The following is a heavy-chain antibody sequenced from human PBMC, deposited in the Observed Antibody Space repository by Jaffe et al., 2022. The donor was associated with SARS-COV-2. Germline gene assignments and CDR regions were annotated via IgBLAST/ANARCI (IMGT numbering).Heavy chain of an antibody. CDR1: GGSVNSNSYY. CDR2: IYNSGNN. V-gene: IGHV4-39*01. CDR3: ARGLAAAPVLGAFDI. J-gene: IGHJ3*02. D-gene: IGHD6-13*01. Sequence: QLQLQESGPGLVKPSETLSLTCTVSGGSVNSNSYYWVWFRQPPGKGLEWIGTIYNSGNNHYNPSLKSRVTISGDTSKNQLSLKLTSVTAADTAVYYCARGLAAAPVLGAFDIWGHGTMVSVSS.